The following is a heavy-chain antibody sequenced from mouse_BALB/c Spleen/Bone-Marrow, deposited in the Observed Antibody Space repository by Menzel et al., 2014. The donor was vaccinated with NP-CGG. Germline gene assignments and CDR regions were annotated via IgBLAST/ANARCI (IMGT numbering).Heavy chain of an antibody. CDR2: ISYSGST. J-gene: IGHJ2*01. Sequence: EVKLQESGPGLVKPSQSLSLTCTVTGYSITSDYAWNWIRQFPGNKLEWMGYISYSGSTRYNPSLKSRISIIRDTSKNQFFLQLNSVTTEDTATYYCTRRTGPYYFDYWGQGTTLTGSS. CDR3: TRRTGPYYFDY. D-gene: IGHD4-1*01. V-gene: IGHV3-2*02. CDR1: GYSITSDYA.